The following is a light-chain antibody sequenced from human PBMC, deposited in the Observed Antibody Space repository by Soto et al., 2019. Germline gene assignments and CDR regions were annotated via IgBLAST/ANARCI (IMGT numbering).Light chain of an antibody. CDR2: DVN. J-gene: IGLJ2*01. V-gene: IGLV2-14*03. Sequence: QSALTQPASVSGSPGQSITISCTGTSSDIGAYNFVSWYQQHPGKAPKLMLYDVNIRPSGVSNRFSGSKSGNTASLTISGRQAEDAADYYCTSWTTSTTMIFGGGTKLTVL. CDR3: TSWTTSTTMI. CDR1: SSDIGAYNF.